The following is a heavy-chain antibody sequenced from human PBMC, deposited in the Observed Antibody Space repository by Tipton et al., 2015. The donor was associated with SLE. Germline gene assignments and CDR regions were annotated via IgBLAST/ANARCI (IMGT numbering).Heavy chain of an antibody. V-gene: IGHV3-30*12. J-gene: IGHJ4*02. D-gene: IGHD4-11*01. Sequence: SGFTFSSYGMHWVRQAPGKGLEWVAVISYDGSKKYYPDSVKGRFTISRDNSKNTLYLQMDSLGAEDTAVYYCTKPYSGNYYYFDSWGQGTLVTVSS. CDR1: GFTFSSYG. CDR3: TKPYSGNYYYFDS. CDR2: ISYDGSKK.